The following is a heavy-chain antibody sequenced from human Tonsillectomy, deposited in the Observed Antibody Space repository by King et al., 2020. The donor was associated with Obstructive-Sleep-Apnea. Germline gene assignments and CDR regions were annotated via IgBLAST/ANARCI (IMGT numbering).Heavy chain of an antibody. CDR1: GFTFSSYW. CDR3: ARDPAARDYGDPFLDY. Sequence: VQLVESGGGLAQPGGSLRLSCAASGFTFSSYWMSWVRQAPGKGLEWVANIKQDGSEKYYVDSVKGRFTISRDNAKNSLYLQMNSLRAEDTAVYYCARDPAARDYGDPFLDYWGQGTLVTVSS. J-gene: IGHJ4*02. CDR2: IKQDGSEK. D-gene: IGHD4-17*01. V-gene: IGHV3-7*01.